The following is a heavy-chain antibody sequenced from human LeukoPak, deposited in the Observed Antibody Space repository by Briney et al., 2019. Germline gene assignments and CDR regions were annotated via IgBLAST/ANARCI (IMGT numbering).Heavy chain of an antibody. CDR2: INPSGGST. V-gene: IGHV1-46*01. Sequence: ASVKVSCKASGYTFTSYYMHWVRQAPGQGLEWMGIINPSGGSTSYAQKFQGRVTMTRDTSTSTVYMELRSLRSDDTAVYYCARERIEGYYDFWSGYSYGMDVWGQGTTVTVSS. D-gene: IGHD3-3*01. CDR1: GYTFTSYY. J-gene: IGHJ6*02. CDR3: ARERIEGYYDFWSGYSYGMDV.